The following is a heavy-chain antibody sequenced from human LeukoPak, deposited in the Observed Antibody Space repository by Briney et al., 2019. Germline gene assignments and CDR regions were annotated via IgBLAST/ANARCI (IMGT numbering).Heavy chain of an antibody. CDR3: VRDYYYESGGYYSFDY. D-gene: IGHD3-22*01. CDR2: ISYDGSNT. V-gene: IGHV3-30*04. Sequence: GGSLRLSCAASGFTFSSYAMHWVRQAPGKGLEWVAVISYDGSNTYYADSVKGRFTVSRDNSSNTLSLQVNTLRPEDTAIYYCVRDYYYESGGYYSFDYWGQGTLVTVSS. J-gene: IGHJ4*02. CDR1: GFTFSSYA.